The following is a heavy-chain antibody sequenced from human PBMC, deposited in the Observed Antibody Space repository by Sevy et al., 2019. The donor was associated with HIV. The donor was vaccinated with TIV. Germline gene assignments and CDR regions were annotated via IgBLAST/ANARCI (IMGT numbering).Heavy chain of an antibody. D-gene: IGHD2-21*02. V-gene: IGHV4-31*03. Sequence: SETLSLTCTVSGGSISSGGYYWSWIRQHPGKGLEWIGYIYYSGSTYYNPSLKSRVTISVDTSKNQFSLKLSSVTAAGTAVYYCARVPFVRGGDPDDYWGQGTLVTVSS. J-gene: IGHJ4*02. CDR1: GGSISSGGYY. CDR3: ARVPFVRGGDPDDY. CDR2: IYYSGST.